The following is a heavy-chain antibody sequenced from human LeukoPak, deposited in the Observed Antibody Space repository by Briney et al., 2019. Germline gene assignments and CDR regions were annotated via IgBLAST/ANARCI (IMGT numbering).Heavy chain of an antibody. CDR3: AKKSRVATMRFALNY. CDR2: ISYDGSNK. CDR1: GFTFSSYG. Sequence: GRSLRLSCAASGFTFSSYGMHWVRQAPGKGLEWVAVISYDGSNKYYADSVKGRFTISRDNSKNTLYLQMNSLRAEDTAVYYCAKKSRVATMRFALNYWGQGTLVTVSS. D-gene: IGHD5-12*01. J-gene: IGHJ4*02. V-gene: IGHV3-30*18.